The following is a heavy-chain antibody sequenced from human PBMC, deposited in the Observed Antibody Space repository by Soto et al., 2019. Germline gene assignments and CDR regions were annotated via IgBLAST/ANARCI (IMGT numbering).Heavy chain of an antibody. CDR3: AKGRESSGSYRPFDY. CDR1: GFTFSSYA. CDR2: ISAGAVAT. Sequence: PGGSLRLSCAASGFTFSSYAMSWVRQAPGKGLEWVSAISAGAVATNYADSVKGRFTISRDNSKNTLYLQMNSLRAEDTAVYYCAKGRESSGSYRPFDYWGQGALVPSPQ. V-gene: IGHV3-23*01. D-gene: IGHD3-22*01. J-gene: IGHJ4*02.